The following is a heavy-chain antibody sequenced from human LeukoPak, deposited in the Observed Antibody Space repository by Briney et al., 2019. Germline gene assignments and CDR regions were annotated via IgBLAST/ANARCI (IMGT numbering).Heavy chain of an antibody. J-gene: IGHJ4*02. CDR3: ARLVFGDGSSWFDY. D-gene: IGHD3-10*01. CDR1: GGSISSGGYS. CDR2: IYYSGST. Sequence: SETLSLTCAVSGGSISSGGYSWSWIRQPPGKGLEWIGYIYYSGSTNYNPSLKSRVTISVDTSKNQFSLKLSSVTAADTAVYYCARLVFGDGSSWFDYWGQGTLVIVSS. V-gene: IGHV4-61*08.